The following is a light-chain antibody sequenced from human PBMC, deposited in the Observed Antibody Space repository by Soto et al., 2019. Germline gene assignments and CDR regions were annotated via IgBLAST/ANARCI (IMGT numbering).Light chain of an antibody. V-gene: IGLV2-14*01. CDR2: EVS. CDR1: SSDVGGYNY. CDR3: SSYTSSTAYV. Sequence: QSALTQPASVSGSPGQSITISCTGTSSDVGGYNYVSWYQLHPGKAPKLKVYEVSNRPSGVSNRFSGSKSGKTASLTISGLQAEDEADYYCSSYTSSTAYVFGTGTKVNVL. J-gene: IGLJ1*01.